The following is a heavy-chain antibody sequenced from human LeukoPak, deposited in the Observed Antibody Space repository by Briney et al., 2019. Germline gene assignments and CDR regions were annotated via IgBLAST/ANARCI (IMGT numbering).Heavy chain of an antibody. J-gene: IGHJ2*01. D-gene: IGHD3-3*01. CDR1: GFTFTSHA. V-gene: IGHV3-23*01. CDR2: ISGSGDST. Sequence: GGSLRLSCAPSGFTFTSHAVSWVRQAPGKGLKWTSAISGSGDSTYYADSVKGRFTISRDNSRNTVYLQMNSLRAEDTAVYYCARDFWDDFEYFDLWGRGTLVTVSS. CDR3: ARDFWDDFEYFDL.